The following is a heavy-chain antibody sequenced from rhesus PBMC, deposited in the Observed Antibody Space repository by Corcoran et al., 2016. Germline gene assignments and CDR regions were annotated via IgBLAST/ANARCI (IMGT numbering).Heavy chain of an antibody. V-gene: IGHV1S2*01. J-gene: IGHJ4*01. D-gene: IGHD2-27*01. CDR3: ARGYCSGIYCYVGYYFDY. Sequence: QVQLVQSGAEVKKPGSSVTVSCKASGYNFTAYYMHWLRQAPRQGLEWMGWINPYNGTTKNAQKFQCRVTMTKDTVTSSAYMELSSLRSEDTAVYYCARGYCSGIYCYVGYYFDYWGQGVLVTVSS. CDR2: INPYNGTT. CDR1: GYNFTAYY.